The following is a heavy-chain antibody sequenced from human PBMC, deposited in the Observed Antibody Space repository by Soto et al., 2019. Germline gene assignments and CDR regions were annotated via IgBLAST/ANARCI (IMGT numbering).Heavy chain of an antibody. J-gene: IGHJ4*02. CDR3: AREPATAKPEGVDF. V-gene: IGHV1-3*01. CDR2: INAGNGNT. CDR1: GYTFTSYA. Sequence: GASVKVSCKASGYTFTSYAMHWVRQAPGQRLEWMGWINAGNGNTKYSQKFQGRVTITRDTSASTAYMELSSLRSEDTAVYYCAREPATAKPEGVDFWGQGTLVTVSS. D-gene: IGHD1-1*01.